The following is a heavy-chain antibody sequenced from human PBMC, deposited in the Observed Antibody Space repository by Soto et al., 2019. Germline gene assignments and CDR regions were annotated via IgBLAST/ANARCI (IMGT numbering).Heavy chain of an antibody. CDR2: ICNSGST. D-gene: IGHD3-22*01. CDR1: GGSIRSYC. CDR3: AGGGSIVVATRRLTDV. V-gene: IGHV4-59*03. Sequence: SETLSLTCTVSGGSIRSYCWTWIRQPPWEGLEWIGCICNSGSTNYNPSLKSRVTISVDTQMNQFSLQLSSVTVADTAVYYCAGGGSIVVATRRLTDVWGKAPTVTAPQ. J-gene: IGHJ6*04.